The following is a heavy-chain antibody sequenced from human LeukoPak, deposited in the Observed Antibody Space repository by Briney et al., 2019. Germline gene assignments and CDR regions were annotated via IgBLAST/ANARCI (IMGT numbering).Heavy chain of an antibody. Sequence: SETLSLTCTVSGGSISSSSYYWGWIRQPPGKGLEWIGYIYYSGSTTYNPSLKSRVTISVDTSKNQFSLKLSSVAAADTAVYYCARGTNGDYSDYWGQGTLVTVSS. V-gene: IGHV4-61*05. CDR2: IYYSGST. J-gene: IGHJ4*02. CDR3: ARGTNGDYSDY. CDR1: GGSISSSSYY. D-gene: IGHD1-14*01.